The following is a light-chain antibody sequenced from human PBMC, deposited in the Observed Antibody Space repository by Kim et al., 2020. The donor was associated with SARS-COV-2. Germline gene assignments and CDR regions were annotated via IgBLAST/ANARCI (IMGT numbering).Light chain of an antibody. J-gene: IGLJ2*01. V-gene: IGLV3-1*01. CDR1: RLGQKY. Sequence: SVSPGQTASIPCSGDRLGQKYVCWYQQKPGQSPVVVMYQDTERPSGIPERFSGSNSGNTATLTISGTQAMDEADYYCQVWDSTTTVFGGGTQLTVL. CDR2: QDT. CDR3: QVWDSTTTV.